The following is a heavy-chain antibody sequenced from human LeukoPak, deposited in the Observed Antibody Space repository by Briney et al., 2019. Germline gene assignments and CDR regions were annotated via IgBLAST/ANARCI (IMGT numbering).Heavy chain of an antibody. V-gene: IGHV1-18*01. J-gene: IGHJ6*04. CDR1: GYTFTSYG. D-gene: IGHD3-10*01. CDR2: ISAYNGNT. Sequence: ASVTVSCKASGYTFTSYGISWVRQAPGQGLEWMGWISAYNGNTNYAQKLQGRFTMTADTSTSTAYMELRSLRSDDTAVYYCARPDYYGSGRGDVWGKGTTVTISS. CDR3: ARPDYYGSGRGDV.